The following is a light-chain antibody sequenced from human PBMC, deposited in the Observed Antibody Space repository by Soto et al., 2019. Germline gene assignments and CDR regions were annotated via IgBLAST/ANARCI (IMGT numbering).Light chain of an antibody. Sequence: QSALTQPASVSGSPGQSITISCTGTSSDVGGYNYVSWYQQHPGKAPKLMIYEVSNRPSRVSNRFSGSKSGNTASLTISGLQAEDEADYYCCSYTSSADLVFGGGTKVTVL. CDR3: CSYTSSADLV. CDR1: SSDVGGYNY. V-gene: IGLV2-14*01. CDR2: EVS. J-gene: IGLJ3*02.